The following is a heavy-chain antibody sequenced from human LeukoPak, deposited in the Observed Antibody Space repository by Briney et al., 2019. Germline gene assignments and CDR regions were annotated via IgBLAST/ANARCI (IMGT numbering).Heavy chain of an antibody. J-gene: IGHJ6*02. CDR3: ARDPGYSYGTTSHYGMDV. CDR2: INPSGGDT. D-gene: IGHD5-18*01. Sequence: ASVKVSCKASGYTFTSYGISWVRQAPGQGLEWMGMINPSGGDTSYAQKFQGRVTMTRDTSTNTVYMDLSSLRSEDTAVYYCARDPGYSYGTTSHYGMDVWGQGTTVTVSS. V-gene: IGHV1-46*01. CDR1: GYTFTSYG.